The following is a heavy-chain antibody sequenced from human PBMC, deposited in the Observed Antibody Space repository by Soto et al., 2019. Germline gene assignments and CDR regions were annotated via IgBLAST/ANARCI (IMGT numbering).Heavy chain of an antibody. CDR1: GGTFSSYA. V-gene: IGHV1-69*13. Sequence: ASVKVSCKASGGTFSSYAISWVRQAPGQGLEWMGGIIPIFGTANYAQKFQGRVTITADESTSTAYMELSSLRSEDTAVYYCARVKDGYTYSKTWGQGTLVTVSS. J-gene: IGHJ5*02. CDR2: IIPIFGTA. D-gene: IGHD5-12*01. CDR3: ARVKDGYTYSKT.